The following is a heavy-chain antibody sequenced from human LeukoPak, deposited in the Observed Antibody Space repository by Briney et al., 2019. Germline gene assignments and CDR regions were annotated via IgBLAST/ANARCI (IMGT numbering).Heavy chain of an antibody. D-gene: IGHD4-23*01. Sequence: ASVKVSCKASGYTFTSYGISWVRQAPGQGLEWMGWISAYNGNTNYAQKLQGRVTMTTDTSTSTAYMELRSLRSDDTAVYYCARDRGGTYGGNSEGAFDIWGQGTMVTVSS. CDR2: ISAYNGNT. CDR3: ARDRGGTYGGNSEGAFDI. CDR1: GYTFTSYG. J-gene: IGHJ3*02. V-gene: IGHV1-18*01.